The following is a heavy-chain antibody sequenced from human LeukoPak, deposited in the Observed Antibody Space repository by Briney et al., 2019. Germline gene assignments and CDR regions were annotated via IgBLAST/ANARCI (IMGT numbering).Heavy chain of an antibody. CDR1: GYTFSGSG. CDR2: ISAYNGET. CDR3: ARDPGATSGSYWRWPRPDYNFYHSGMDV. Sequence: ASVRVSCMASGYTFSGSGFSWVRQAPGQGLEWMGWISAYNGETKNAQKFQGRVTMTVDSSTSTGYMDLRSLRSDDTAVYYCARDPGATSGSYWRWPRPDYNFYHSGMDVWGQGTTVTVSS. J-gene: IGHJ6*02. D-gene: IGHD1-26*01. V-gene: IGHV1-18*01.